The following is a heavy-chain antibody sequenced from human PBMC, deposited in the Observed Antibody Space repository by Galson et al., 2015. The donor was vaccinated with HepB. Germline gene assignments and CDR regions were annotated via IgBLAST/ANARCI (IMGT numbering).Heavy chain of an antibody. V-gene: IGHV7-4-1*02. CDR3: ARFVGQAGYTDYVLWFDP. D-gene: IGHD4-17*01. J-gene: IGHJ5*02. CDR2: ISTRTGNP. Sequence: SVKVSCKASGYIFNSYSINWARQAPGKGLEWMRWISTRTGNPTYAQGFTGRFVFSFDTSVSTAYLQISSPKPEDTAVYYCARFVGQAGYTDYVLWFDPWGQGTLVTVSS. CDR1: GYIFNSYS.